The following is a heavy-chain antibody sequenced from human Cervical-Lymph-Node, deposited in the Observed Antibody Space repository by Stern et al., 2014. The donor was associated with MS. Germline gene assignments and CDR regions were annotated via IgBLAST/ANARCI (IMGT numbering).Heavy chain of an antibody. D-gene: IGHD2-15*01. CDR1: GYSFIGHA. Sequence: MQLVESGAEVKDPGASVKVSCKASGYSFIGHAMHWVRQAPGQTFEWMGWINGDNGNTKYSQKLQGRVTITRDKTTSTAYMELSSLTSEDTAVYYCARAGYCSPSTCSDAFDIWGQGTMVTVSS. CDR2: INGDNGNT. V-gene: IGHV1-3*01. J-gene: IGHJ3*02. CDR3: ARAGYCSPSTCSDAFDI.